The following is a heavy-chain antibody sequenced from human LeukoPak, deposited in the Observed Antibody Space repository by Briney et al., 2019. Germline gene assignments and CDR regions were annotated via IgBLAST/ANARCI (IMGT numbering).Heavy chain of an antibody. D-gene: IGHD3-3*01. J-gene: IGHJ4*02. V-gene: IGHV3-30*04. CDR3: ARGPWSGDDY. CDR2: ISYDGSNK. Sequence: GSLRLSCADSGFTFSSYAMHWVRPAPGKGLEWVAVISYDGSNKYYADSVKGRFTISRDNSKNTLYLQMNSLRAEDTAVYYCARGPWSGDDYWGQGTLVTVSS. CDR1: GFTFSSYA.